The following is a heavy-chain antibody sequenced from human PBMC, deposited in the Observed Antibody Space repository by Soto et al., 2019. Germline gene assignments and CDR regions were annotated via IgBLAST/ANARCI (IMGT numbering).Heavy chain of an antibody. J-gene: IGHJ3*02. CDR3: ARVCIAVATGGGDAFDI. CDR2: IYHSGST. Sequence: SETLSLTCAVSGGSISSSNWWSWVRQPPGKGLEWIGEIYHSGSTNYNPPLKSRVTISVDKSKNQFSLKLSSVTAADTAVYYCARVCIAVATGGGDAFDIWGQGTMVTVSS. CDR1: GGSISSSNW. V-gene: IGHV4-4*02. D-gene: IGHD6-19*01.